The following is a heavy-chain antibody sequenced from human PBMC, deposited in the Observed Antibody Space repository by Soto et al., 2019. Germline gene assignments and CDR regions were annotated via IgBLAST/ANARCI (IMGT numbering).Heavy chain of an antibody. V-gene: IGHV4-59*01. Sequence: PSETRSLACPVSRCSIRSYNWRWVRQPPGKGLEWIGFINYSGSTHYNPSLKSRVTISLDTSKNQFSLKLNSVTAADTAVYYCARENYYALDYWGPGTLVTVPQ. CDR3: ARENYYALDY. J-gene: IGHJ4*02. CDR1: RCSIRSYN. CDR2: INYSGST. D-gene: IGHD3-10*01.